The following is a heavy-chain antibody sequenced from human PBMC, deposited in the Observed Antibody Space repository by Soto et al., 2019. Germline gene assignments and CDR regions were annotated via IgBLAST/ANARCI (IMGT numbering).Heavy chain of an antibody. J-gene: IGHJ4*02. CDR3: AKVSSSWYAGFFDL. Sequence: EVQLLESGGGLVQPGGSLRLSCTASGFTFSSHAMTWVRQAPGKGLEWVSGLSGSGDSKYYADSVKGRFTISRDNSMNTLYLQMQTLRAEDTAVYYCAKVSSSWYAGFFDLWGQGTPVTVSS. CDR2: LSGSGDSK. D-gene: IGHD6-13*01. V-gene: IGHV3-23*01. CDR1: GFTFSSHA.